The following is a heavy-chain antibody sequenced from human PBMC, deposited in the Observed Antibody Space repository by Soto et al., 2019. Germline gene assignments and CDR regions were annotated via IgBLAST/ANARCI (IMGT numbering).Heavy chain of an antibody. CDR3: ARGRYCSSTSCSPDAFDI. J-gene: IGHJ3*02. V-gene: IGHV3-13*05. CDR1: GLTFSSYD. D-gene: IGHD2-2*01. Sequence: GGSLRLSCAASGLTFSSYDMHWVRQATGKGLEWVSAIGTAGDPYYPGSVKGRFTISRENAKNSLYLQMNSLRAGDTAVYYCARGRYCSSTSCSPDAFDIWGQGTMVTVSS. CDR2: IGTAGDP.